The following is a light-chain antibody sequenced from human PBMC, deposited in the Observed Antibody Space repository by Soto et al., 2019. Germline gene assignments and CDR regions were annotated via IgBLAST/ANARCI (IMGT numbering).Light chain of an antibody. Sequence: QSALTQPASVSGSPGQSISISCTGTTSTVATYDLVSWYQQHPGKAPKLMIYDVSNRPSGVSNRFSGSKSGNTASLTISGLQAEDEADYYCSSYTSSSTLENVFGTGTKLTVL. CDR1: TSTVATYDL. J-gene: IGLJ1*01. V-gene: IGLV2-14*02. CDR3: SSYTSSSTLENV. CDR2: DVS.